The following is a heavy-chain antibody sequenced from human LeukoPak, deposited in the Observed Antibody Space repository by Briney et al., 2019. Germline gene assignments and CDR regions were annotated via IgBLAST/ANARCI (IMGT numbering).Heavy chain of an antibody. CDR2: ISSSSSYI. D-gene: IGHD2-21*01. Sequence: GGSLRLSCAPSGFTFSSYRMNRVRQAPGKGLECVSSISSSSSYIYYANSVKGRFAISRDNAKNSLYLQMNSLRAEDTAVYYCARERGVSHPFDYWGQGTLVTVSS. V-gene: IGHV3-21*01. CDR3: ARERGVSHPFDY. CDR1: GFTFSSYR. J-gene: IGHJ4*02.